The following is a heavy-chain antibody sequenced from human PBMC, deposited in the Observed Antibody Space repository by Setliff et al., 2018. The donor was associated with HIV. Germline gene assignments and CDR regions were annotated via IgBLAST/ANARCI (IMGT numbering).Heavy chain of an antibody. Sequence: SETLSLTCSVTGGSIRSYYWSWIRQSPGKGLEWIGYIYFSGSTSYNPSLKSRLTISVDTSKNQFSLKLSSVTAADTAVYYCARVGDPGSTYYFDYWGQVALVTVSS. CDR1: GGSIRSYY. V-gene: IGHV4-59*01. D-gene: IGHD3-16*01. CDR3: ARVGDPGSTYYFDY. J-gene: IGHJ4*02. CDR2: IYFSGST.